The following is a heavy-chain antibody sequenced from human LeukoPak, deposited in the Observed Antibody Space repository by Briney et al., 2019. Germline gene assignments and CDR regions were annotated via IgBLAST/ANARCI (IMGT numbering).Heavy chain of an antibody. V-gene: IGHV3-48*02. CDR2: ISAGSSNI. CDR1: GFTFSSYS. D-gene: IGHD3-10*01. J-gene: IGHJ3*02. Sequence: GGSLRLSCAASGFTFSSYSMNWVRQAPGKGLEWVSYISAGSSNIYYADSVKGRLTISRDNARNSLYLQMNSLRDEDTAVYYCARILSGSGSYGAFDIWGQGTMVSVSS. CDR3: ARILSGSGSYGAFDI.